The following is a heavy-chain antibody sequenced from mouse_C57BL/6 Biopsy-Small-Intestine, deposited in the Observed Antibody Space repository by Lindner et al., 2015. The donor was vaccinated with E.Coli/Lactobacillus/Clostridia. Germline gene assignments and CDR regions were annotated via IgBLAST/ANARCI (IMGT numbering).Heavy chain of an antibody. Sequence: VQLQESGPGLAKPSQTLSLTCSVTGYSITSDYWSWIRKFPGNKLEYMGYISYSGGTYYNPSLKSRISITRDTSKSQCYLQLNSVTAEDTATYYCARYRYYGSDYHWYFDVWGTGTTVTVSS. CDR2: ISYSGGT. CDR3: ARYRYYGSDYHWYFDV. V-gene: IGHV3-8*01. J-gene: IGHJ1*03. CDR1: GYSITSDY. D-gene: IGHD1-1*01.